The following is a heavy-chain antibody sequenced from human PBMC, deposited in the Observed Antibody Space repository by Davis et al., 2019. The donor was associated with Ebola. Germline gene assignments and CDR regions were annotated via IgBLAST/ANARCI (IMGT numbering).Heavy chain of an antibody. D-gene: IGHD3-22*01. V-gene: IGHV1-18*01. Sequence: AASVKVSCKASGYTFTSYAISWVRQAPGQGLEWMEWISAYNGNTNYAQKLQGRVTMTTDTSTSTAYMELRSLTSDDTAVFYCARSHTMIVTWGWFDPWGQGTLVTVSS. CDR1: GYTFTSYA. J-gene: IGHJ5*02. CDR2: ISAYNGNT. CDR3: ARSHTMIVTWGWFDP.